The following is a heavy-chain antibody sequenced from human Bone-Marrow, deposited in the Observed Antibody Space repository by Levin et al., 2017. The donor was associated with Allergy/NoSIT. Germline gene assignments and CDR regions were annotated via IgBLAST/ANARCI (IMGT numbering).Heavy chain of an antibody. CDR2: ISAYNGNT. CDR3: ARVVFRRYFDWLKRDAFDS. D-gene: IGHD3-9*01. Sequence: ASVKVSCKASGYTFTSYGISWVRQAPGQGLEWMGWISAYNGNTNYAQKLQGRVTMTTDTSTSTAYMELRSLRSDDTAVYYCARVVFRRYFDWLKRDAFDSWGQGTMVTVSS. V-gene: IGHV1-18*01. J-gene: IGHJ3*02. CDR1: GYTFTSYG.